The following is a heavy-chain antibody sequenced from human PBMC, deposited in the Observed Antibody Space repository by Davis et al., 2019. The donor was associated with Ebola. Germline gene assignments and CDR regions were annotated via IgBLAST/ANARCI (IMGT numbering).Heavy chain of an antibody. CDR1: GYTFTSYG. Sequence: ASVKVSCKASGYTFTSYGISWVRQAPGQGLEWMGWISAYNGNTNYAQKLQGRVTMTTDTSTSTAYMELRSLRSDDTAVYYCARDGDIAAAGARGNYYYYGMDVWGQGTTVTVSS. CDR2: ISAYNGNT. J-gene: IGHJ6*02. CDR3: ARDGDIAAAGARGNYYYYGMDV. V-gene: IGHV1-18*01. D-gene: IGHD6-13*01.